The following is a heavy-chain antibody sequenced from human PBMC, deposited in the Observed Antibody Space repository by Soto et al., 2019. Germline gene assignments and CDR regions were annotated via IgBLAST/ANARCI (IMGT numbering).Heavy chain of an antibody. CDR1: GFMFSDSA. V-gene: IGHV3-73*02. CDR3: TRHLFGRGILYFAYAMDV. CDR2: IRSKSNNYAT. Sequence: DVQLVESGGGQVQPGGSLKLSCAASGFMFSDSAIHWVRQASGKGLEWVGRIRSKSNNYATAYVASVQGRFVISRDDSRNTAYLQMNSLKTEDTAVYYCTRHLFGRGILYFAYAMDVWGQGTTVIVSS. D-gene: IGHD3-10*01. J-gene: IGHJ6*02.